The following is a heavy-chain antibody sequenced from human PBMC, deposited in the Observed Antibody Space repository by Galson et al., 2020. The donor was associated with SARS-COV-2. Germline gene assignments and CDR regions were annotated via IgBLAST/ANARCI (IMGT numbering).Heavy chain of an antibody. CDR3: AIITCSGYCYGNDWYFDL. J-gene: IGHJ2*01. Sequence: GESLKISCAASGFTFSSYWMHWVRQAPGKGLLWVSRIKSDGGGTSYADSVEGRFTISRDNAKNTLYLQMNSLRAEDTAVYYCAIITCSGYCYGNDWYFDLWGRGTLVTVSS. D-gene: IGHD2-21*02. V-gene: IGHV3-74*01. CDR1: GFTFSSYW. CDR2: IKSDGGGT.